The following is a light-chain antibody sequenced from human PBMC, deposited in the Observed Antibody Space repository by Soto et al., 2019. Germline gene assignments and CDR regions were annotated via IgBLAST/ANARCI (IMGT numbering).Light chain of an antibody. V-gene: IGKV3-15*01. Sequence: DIEMTQAPCSLSVPPGQRVTLSCRASQSVGSDLAWYQQKPGQAPRLLSYGASTRATGIPARFSGSGSGTEFTLTISSLQSEDFAVYYCQQYNNWPRTFGQGTKVDIK. CDR1: QSVGSD. CDR3: QQYNNWPRT. CDR2: GAS. J-gene: IGKJ1*01.